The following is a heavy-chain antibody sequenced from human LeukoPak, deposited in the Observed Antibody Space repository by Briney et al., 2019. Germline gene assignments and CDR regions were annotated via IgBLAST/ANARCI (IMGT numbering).Heavy chain of an antibody. Sequence: AGGSLRLSCAASGFTFSSYAMSWVRQAPGKGLEWVSAISGSGGSTYYADSVKGRFTISRDNSKNMLYLQMNSLRAEDTALYYCAKSRCSITGCFMVGYWGQGTLVTVSS. J-gene: IGHJ4*01. D-gene: IGHD2-2*01. CDR3: AKSRCSITGCFMVGY. CDR2: ISGSGGST. V-gene: IGHV3-23*01. CDR1: GFTFSSYA.